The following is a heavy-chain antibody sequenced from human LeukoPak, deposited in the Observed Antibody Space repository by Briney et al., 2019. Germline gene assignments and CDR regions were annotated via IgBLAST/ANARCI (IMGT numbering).Heavy chain of an antibody. CDR2: ISYDGSNK. CDR3: ATSPMIVVVIPYFDY. V-gene: IGHV3-30*03. J-gene: IGHJ4*02. Sequence: GSLRLSCAASGFTFSSYGMHWVRQAPGKGLEWVAVISYDGSNKYYADSVKGRFTISRDNSKNTLYLQMNSLRAEDTAVYYCATSPMIVVVIPYFDYWGQGTLVTVSS. CDR1: GFTFSSYG. D-gene: IGHD3-22*01.